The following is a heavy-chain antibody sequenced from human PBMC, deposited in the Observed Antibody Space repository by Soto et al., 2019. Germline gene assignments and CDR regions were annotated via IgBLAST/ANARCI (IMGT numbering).Heavy chain of an antibody. CDR1: GFTFDEYA. CDR3: AKDISRGPTKNYDFWSGPDY. CDR2: ISWDGSNR. J-gene: IGHJ4*02. D-gene: IGHD3-3*01. Sequence: PGGSLSLSCAASGFTFDEYAMHWVRQPPGKGLEWVSLISWDGSNRYYADSVQGRFTISRDNSKYSLYLEMNSLRPEDTALYYCAKDISRGPTKNYDFWSGPDYWGQGTLVTV. V-gene: IGHV3-43D*04.